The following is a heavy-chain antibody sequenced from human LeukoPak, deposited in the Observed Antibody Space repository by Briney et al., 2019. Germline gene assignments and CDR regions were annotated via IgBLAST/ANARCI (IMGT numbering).Heavy chain of an antibody. D-gene: IGHD3-10*01. CDR1: GYTFTSCD. Sequence: ASVKVSCKASGYTFTSCDINWVRQATGQGLEWMGWMNPNSGNTGYAQKFQGRVTMTRNTSISTAYMELSSLRSEDTAVYYCARGRTHPSGGTMVRGVIITSYYFDYWGQGTLVTVSS. J-gene: IGHJ4*02. V-gene: IGHV1-8*01. CDR3: ARGRTHPSGGTMVRGVIITSYYFDY. CDR2: MNPNSGNT.